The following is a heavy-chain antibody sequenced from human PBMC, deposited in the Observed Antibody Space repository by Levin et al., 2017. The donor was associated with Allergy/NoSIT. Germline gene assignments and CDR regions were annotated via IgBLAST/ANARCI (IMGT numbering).Heavy chain of an antibody. Sequence: SQTLSLPCTVSGDSISNYYWNWLRQPAGKGLEWIGRIYSSGSTSYSPSLKTRVFMSVDTSKSQFSLKLTSVTAADTAVYYCARGYRYFDPWGQGTLVTVSS. CDR3: ARGYRYFDP. J-gene: IGHJ5*02. CDR2: IYSSGST. V-gene: IGHV4-4*07. D-gene: IGHD1-26*01. CDR1: GDSISNYY.